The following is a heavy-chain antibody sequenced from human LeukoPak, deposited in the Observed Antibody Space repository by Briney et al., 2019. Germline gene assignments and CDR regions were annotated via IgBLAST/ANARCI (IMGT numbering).Heavy chain of an antibody. Sequence: GGSLRLSCAASGFTFSSYSMNWVRQAPGKGLEWVSYISIISISGSTIYYADSVKGRFTISRDNAKNTLYLQMNSLRAEDTAVYYCAKDRAYSSGRRDAFDIWGQGTMVTVSS. CDR1: GFTFSSYS. CDR2: ISIISISGSTI. J-gene: IGHJ3*02. CDR3: AKDRAYSSGRRDAFDI. D-gene: IGHD6-19*01. V-gene: IGHV3-48*01.